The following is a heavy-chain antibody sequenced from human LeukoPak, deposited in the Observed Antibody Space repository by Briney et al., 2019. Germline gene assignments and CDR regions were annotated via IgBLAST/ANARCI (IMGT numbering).Heavy chain of an antibody. CDR3: ATVTQQPAEFDP. CDR2: VDPEDGET. J-gene: IGHJ5*02. D-gene: IGHD6-13*01. Sequence: GASVKVSCKASGYTFTDYYMHWVQQAPGKGLEWMGRVDPEDGETIYAEKFQGRVTMTEDTSTDTAYMELSSLRSEDTAVYYCATVTQQPAEFDPWGQGTLVTVSS. CDR1: GYTFTDYY. V-gene: IGHV1-69-2*01.